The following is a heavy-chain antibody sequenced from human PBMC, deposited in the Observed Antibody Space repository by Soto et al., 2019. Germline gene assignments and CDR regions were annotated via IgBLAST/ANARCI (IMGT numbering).Heavy chain of an antibody. CDR2: IYYSGST. D-gene: IGHD2-15*01. V-gene: IGHV4-39*01. J-gene: IGHJ6*02. CDR3: SRGCYSCYYYGMDV. Sequence: SETLSLTCTVSGGSISSSSYYWGWIRQPPGKGLEWIGSIYYSGSTYYNPSLKSRVTISVDTSKNQFSLKLGSVTAADTAVYYCSRGCYSCYYYGMDVWGQGTTVTVSS. CDR1: GGSISSSSYY.